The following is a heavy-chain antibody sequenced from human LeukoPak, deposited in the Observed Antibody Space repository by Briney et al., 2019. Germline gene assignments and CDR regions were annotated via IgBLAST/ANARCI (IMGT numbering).Heavy chain of an antibody. CDR2: FDPEDGET. Sequence: GASVKVSCKVSGYTLTELSMHWVRQAPGKGPEWMGGFDPEDGETIYAQKFQGRVTMTEDTSTDTAYMELSSLRSEDTAVYYCATGGSAYVVYYFDYWGQGTLVTVSS. CDR3: ATGGSAYVVYYFDY. CDR1: GYTLTELS. D-gene: IGHD2-8*02. V-gene: IGHV1-24*01. J-gene: IGHJ4*02.